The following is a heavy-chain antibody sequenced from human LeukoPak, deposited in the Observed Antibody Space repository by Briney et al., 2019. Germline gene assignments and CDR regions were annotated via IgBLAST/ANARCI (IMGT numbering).Heavy chain of an antibody. CDR2: ISGSIGDK. J-gene: IGHJ4*02. CDR1: GFTFSLYA. CDR3: ARSLQLGELSAN. D-gene: IGHD3-16*02. V-gene: IGHV3-21*01. Sequence: GGSLRLSCVTSGFTFSLYAINWVRQAPGKGLEWVLSISGSIGDKYYADSVKGRFTISRDNARNSVYLQMSSLRDEDTAVYYCARSLQLGELSANWGQGTRVTVSS.